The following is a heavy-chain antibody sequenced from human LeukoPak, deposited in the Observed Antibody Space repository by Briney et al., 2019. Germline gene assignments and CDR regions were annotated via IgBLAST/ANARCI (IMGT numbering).Heavy chain of an antibody. CDR3: ARRGFSNHYFDY. CDR1: GGSISSYY. J-gene: IGHJ4*02. Sequence: SETLSLTCTVSGGSISSYYWSWIRQPPGKGLECIGYICYSGITNYNPSLESRVTISIDTSRNQFSLRLTSVTAADTAAYYCARRGFSNHYFDYWGQGILVTVSS. CDR2: ICYSGIT. V-gene: IGHV4-59*08. D-gene: IGHD4-11*01.